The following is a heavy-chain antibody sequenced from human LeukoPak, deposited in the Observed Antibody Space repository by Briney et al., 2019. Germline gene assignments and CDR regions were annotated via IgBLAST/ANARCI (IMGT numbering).Heavy chain of an antibody. CDR3: ARAPGSYGDFSFNWFDP. V-gene: IGHV4-34*01. CDR1: GGSFSGYY. D-gene: IGHD4-17*01. CDR2: IYYSGST. J-gene: IGHJ5*02. Sequence: PSETLSLTCAVYGGSFSGYYWSWIRQPPGKGLEWIGSIYYSGSTYYNPSLKSRVTISVDTSKNQFSLKLSSVTAADTAVYYCARAPGSYGDFSFNWFDPWGQGTLVTVSS.